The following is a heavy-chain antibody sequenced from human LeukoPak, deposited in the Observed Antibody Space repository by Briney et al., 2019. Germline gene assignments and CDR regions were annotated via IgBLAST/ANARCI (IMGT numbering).Heavy chain of an antibody. Sequence: GESLKISCKGSGYSFTSYWIGWVRQMPGKGLEWMGIIYPGDSDTRYSPSFQGQVTISADKSISTAYLQWSSLKASDTAMYYCARHVAHSSSWYGTFDYWGQGALVTVSS. CDR2: IYPGDSDT. D-gene: IGHD6-13*01. V-gene: IGHV5-51*01. J-gene: IGHJ4*02. CDR3: ARHVAHSSSWYGTFDY. CDR1: GYSFTSYW.